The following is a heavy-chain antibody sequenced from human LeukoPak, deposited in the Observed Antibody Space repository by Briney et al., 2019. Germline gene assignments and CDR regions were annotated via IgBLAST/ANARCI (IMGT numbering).Heavy chain of an antibody. V-gene: IGHV3-20*04. CDR1: GFTFSSYS. Sequence: GRSLRPSCAADGFTFSSYSMDWVSQAAGAWLEWVACIKWNGGHASYADSLKGRITISRDNAKNSLYIQVNSLRAEDTAFYYCARAGLVYYYDTSGCFSDAFDIWGQGPMVTVSS. CDR3: ARAGLVYYYDTSGCFSDAFDI. CDR2: IKWNGGHA. J-gene: IGHJ3*02. D-gene: IGHD3-22*01.